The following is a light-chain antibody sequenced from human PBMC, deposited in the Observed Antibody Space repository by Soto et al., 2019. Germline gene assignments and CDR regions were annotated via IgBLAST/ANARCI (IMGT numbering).Light chain of an antibody. CDR3: QQYDSSLIA. CDR1: QSVSSSH. CDR2: GVS. Sequence: EIVLTQSPGTLSLSPGERVTLSCRASQSVSSSHLAWYQQKLGQAPRLLIYGVSNRATGIPDRFSGRGSGTEFTITISRLEPEDFAVYYCQQYDSSLIAFGQGTRLEIK. J-gene: IGKJ5*01. V-gene: IGKV3-20*01.